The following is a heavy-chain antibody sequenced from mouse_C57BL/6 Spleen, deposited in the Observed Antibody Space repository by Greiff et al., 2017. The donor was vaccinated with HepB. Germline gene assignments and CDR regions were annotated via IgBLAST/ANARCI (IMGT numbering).Heavy chain of an antibody. Sequence: EVQLQQSGPELVKPGASVKISCKASGYTFTDYYMNWVKQSHGKSLEWIGDINPNNGGTSYNQKFKGKATLTVDKSSSTAYMELRSLTSEDSAVYYCARRGYYGSSQCAYWGQGTLVTVSA. V-gene: IGHV1-26*01. CDR3: ARRGYYGSSQCAY. J-gene: IGHJ3*01. CDR2: INPNNGGT. CDR1: GYTFTDYY. D-gene: IGHD1-1*01.